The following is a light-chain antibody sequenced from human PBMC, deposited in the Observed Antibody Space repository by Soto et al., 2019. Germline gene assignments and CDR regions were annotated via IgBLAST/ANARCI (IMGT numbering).Light chain of an antibody. CDR1: QTISSW. V-gene: IGKV1-5*01. Sequence: DIQMTQSPSTLSGSVGDRVTITCRASQTISSWLAWYQQKPGKAPKVLIYHASNLQSGVPSRFSGSGSGTDFTLTISSLEPEDFAVYYCHQRQSWPRTFGQGTKV. J-gene: IGKJ1*01. CDR3: HQRQSWPRT. CDR2: HAS.